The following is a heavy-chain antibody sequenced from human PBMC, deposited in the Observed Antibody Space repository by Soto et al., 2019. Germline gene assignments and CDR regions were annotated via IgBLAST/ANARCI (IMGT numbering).Heavy chain of an antibody. V-gene: IGHV3-15*01. CDR1: LLNFNIAW. CDR3: TTMNDRDAFEI. CDR2: IKNNADGGTA. D-gene: IGHD1-1*01. J-gene: IGHJ3*02. Sequence: EEQLVESGGGLVERGGSLRLSCAASLLNFNIAWLSWVRQAPGKGLEWVGRIKNNADGGTADSAARVKDRFIVSRDDSKSTLYLQMNSLKIEDTAMYYCTTMNDRDAFEIWGQGAMVTVSS.